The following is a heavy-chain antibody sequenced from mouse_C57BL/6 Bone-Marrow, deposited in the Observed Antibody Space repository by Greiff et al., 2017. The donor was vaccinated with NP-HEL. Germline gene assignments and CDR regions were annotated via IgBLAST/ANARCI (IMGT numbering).Heavy chain of an antibody. D-gene: IGHD1-1*01. CDR3: AKNYGSSFDY. J-gene: IGHJ2*01. CDR1: GFNIKDYY. CDR2: IDPEDGET. V-gene: IGHV14-2*01. Sequence: VHVKQSGAELVKPGASVKLSCTASGFNIKDYYMHWVKQRTEQGLEWIGRIDPEDGETKYAPKFQGKATITADTSSNTAYLQRSSLTAEDTADYYCAKNYGSSFDYWGQGTTLTVSS.